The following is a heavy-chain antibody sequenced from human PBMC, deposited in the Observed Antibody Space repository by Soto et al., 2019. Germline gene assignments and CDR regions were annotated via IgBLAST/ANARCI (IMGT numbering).Heavy chain of an antibody. CDR1: GFTFSNFW. D-gene: IGHD6-6*01. V-gene: IGHV3-74*03. CDR2: IYSDGSGP. CDR3: ARESQGSSGNDY. Sequence: GGSLRLSCAASGFTFSNFWMHWVRQAPGKGLVWVSRIYSDGSGPMYADSVKGRFTISRDNSKNTLYLQMNSLRAEDTAVYYCARESQGSSGNDYCAQGTLVTVSS. J-gene: IGHJ4*02.